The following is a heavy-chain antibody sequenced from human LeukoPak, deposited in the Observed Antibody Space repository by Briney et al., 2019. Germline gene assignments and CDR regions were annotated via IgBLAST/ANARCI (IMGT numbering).Heavy chain of an antibody. V-gene: IGHV1-8*01. D-gene: IGHD3-10*01. CDR3: VRDGEGVGISVNYWFDP. CDR1: GFTFTSYD. J-gene: IGHJ5*02. Sequence: VASVKVSCKASGFTFTSYDINWVRQASGQGLEWMGWMNPNNGNTGYAKKFQGRVTMTRDTSISTAYMELRGLRSEDTAVYYCVRDGEGVGISVNYWFDPWGQGTLVTVSS. CDR2: MNPNNGNT.